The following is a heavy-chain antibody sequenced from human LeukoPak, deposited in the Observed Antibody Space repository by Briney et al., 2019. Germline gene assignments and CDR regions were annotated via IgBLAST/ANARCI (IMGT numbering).Heavy chain of an antibody. V-gene: IGHV4-4*07. CDR1: GGSVSSYY. CDR3: AREISYGSGSPFYYYYGMDV. CDR2: IHTSGST. D-gene: IGHD3-10*01. Sequence: SETLSLTCTVSGGSVSSYYWSWIRQPAGKGLEWIGRIHTSGSTNYNPSLKSRVTMSVDTSKNQFSLKLSSVTAADTAVYYCAREISYGSGSPFYYYYGMDVWGQGTTVTVSS. J-gene: IGHJ6*02.